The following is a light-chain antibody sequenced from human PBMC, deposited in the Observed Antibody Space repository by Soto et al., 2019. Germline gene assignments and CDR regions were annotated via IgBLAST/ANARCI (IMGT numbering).Light chain of an antibody. CDR2: ANS. J-gene: IGLJ3*02. CDR1: SPNIGAGYD. V-gene: IGLV1-40*01. Sequence: QSVLTQPPSVSGAPGQRVTISCTGSSPNIGAGYDVHWYQQLPGTAPKLLIYANSIRPSGVPDRFSGSKSGTSASLAITGLQAEDEADYYCQSYDSSLSGSVFGGGTKLTVL. CDR3: QSYDSSLSGSV.